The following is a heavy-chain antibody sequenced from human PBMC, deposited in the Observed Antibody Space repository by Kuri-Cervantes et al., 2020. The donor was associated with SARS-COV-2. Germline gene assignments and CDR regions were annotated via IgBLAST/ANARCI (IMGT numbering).Heavy chain of an antibody. CDR1: GFTFSSYG. V-gene: IGHV3-30*18. Sequence: LSLTCAASGFTFSSYGMHWVRQAPGKGLEWVAVISYDGSNKYYADSVKGRFTISRDNSKNTLYLQMNSLRAEDTAVYYCAKPHYSKAYYYYGMDVWGQGTTVTDSS. CDR3: AKPHYSKAYYYYGMDV. CDR2: ISYDGSNK. J-gene: IGHJ6*02. D-gene: IGHD4-11*01.